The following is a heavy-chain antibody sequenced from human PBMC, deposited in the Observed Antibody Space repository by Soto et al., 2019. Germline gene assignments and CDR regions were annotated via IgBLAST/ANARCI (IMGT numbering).Heavy chain of an antibody. CDR3: ASGRCSSTSCYTKRNYYGMDV. D-gene: IGHD2-2*02. CDR2: IIPIFGTA. Sequence: QVQLVQSGAEVKKPGSSVKVSCKASGGTFSSYAIGWVRQAPGQGLEWMGGIIPIFGTANYAQKFQGRVTITADESTSTAYMELSSLRSEDTAVYYCASGRCSSTSCYTKRNYYGMDVWGQGTTVTVSS. CDR1: GGTFSSYA. V-gene: IGHV1-69*01. J-gene: IGHJ6*02.